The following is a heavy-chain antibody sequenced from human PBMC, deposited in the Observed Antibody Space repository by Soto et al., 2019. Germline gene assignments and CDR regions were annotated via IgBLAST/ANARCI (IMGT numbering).Heavy chain of an antibody. CDR1: GGSISSGGYY. V-gene: IGHV4-31*03. Sequence: SETLSLTCTVSGGSISSGGYYWSWIRQHPGKGLEWIGYIYYSGSTYYNPSLKSRVTISVDTSKNQFSLKLSSVTAADTAVYYCARGDTMIVVGPLGWFDPWGQGTLVTVSS. D-gene: IGHD3-22*01. CDR3: ARGDTMIVVGPLGWFDP. J-gene: IGHJ5*02. CDR2: IYYSGST.